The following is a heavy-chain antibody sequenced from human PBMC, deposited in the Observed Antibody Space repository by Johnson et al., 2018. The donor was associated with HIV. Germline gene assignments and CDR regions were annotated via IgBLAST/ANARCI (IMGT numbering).Heavy chain of an antibody. CDR1: GFTFSSYD. V-gene: IGHV3-13*01. J-gene: IGHJ3*02. CDR3: ARERSGTIAFDI. D-gene: IGHD1-7*01. Sequence: VQLVESGGGLVQPGGSLRLSCAASGFTFSSYDMHWVRPATGKGLEWVSAIGTAGDTYYPGSVKGRFTISRENAKNSLYLQMNSLRAEDTAVYYCARERSGTIAFDIWGQGTMVTVSS. CDR2: IGTAGDT.